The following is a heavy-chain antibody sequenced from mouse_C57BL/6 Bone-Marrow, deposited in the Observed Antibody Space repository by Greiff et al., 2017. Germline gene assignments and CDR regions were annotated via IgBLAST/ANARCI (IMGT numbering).Heavy chain of an antibody. J-gene: IGHJ3*01. CDR1: GYTFTSYG. CDR3: ARVGYYWFAY. D-gene: IGHD2-3*01. CDR2: IYPRSGNT. Sequence: QVQLQQSGAELARPGASVKLSCKASGYTFTSYGISWVKQRTGQGLEWIGEIYPRSGNTYYNEKFKGKATLTADKSSSTAYMELRSLTSEDSAVYFYARVGYYWFAYWGQGTLVTVSA. V-gene: IGHV1-81*01.